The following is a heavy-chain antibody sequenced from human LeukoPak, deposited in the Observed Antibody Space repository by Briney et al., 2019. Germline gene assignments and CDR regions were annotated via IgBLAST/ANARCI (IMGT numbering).Heavy chain of an antibody. J-gene: IGHJ6*02. CDR2: IYYSGST. CDR1: GGSISSYY. Sequence: SETLSLTCTVSGGSISSYYWSWIRQPPGKGLEWIGYIYYSGSTNYNPSLKSRVTISVDTSKNQFSLKLSSVTAADTAVYYCARLNYDILTPQYYYYYGMDVWGQGTTVTVSS. D-gene: IGHD3-9*01. CDR3: ARLNYDILTPQYYYYYGMDV. V-gene: IGHV4-59*08.